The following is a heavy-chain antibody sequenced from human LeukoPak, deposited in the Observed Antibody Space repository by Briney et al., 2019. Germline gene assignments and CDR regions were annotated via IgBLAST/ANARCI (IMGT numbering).Heavy chain of an antibody. V-gene: IGHV5-51*01. D-gene: IGHD2-2*01. CDR2: IYPGDSDT. CDR3: ATPRYCSSTSCHPFDY. Sequence: PGESLKISCKGSGYSFTSYWIGWVRQMPGKGLEWMGIIYPGDSDTRYSPSFQGQVTISADKSISTAYLQWSSLKASDTAMYYCATPRYCSSTSCHPFDYWGQGTLVTVSS. J-gene: IGHJ4*02. CDR1: GYSFTSYW.